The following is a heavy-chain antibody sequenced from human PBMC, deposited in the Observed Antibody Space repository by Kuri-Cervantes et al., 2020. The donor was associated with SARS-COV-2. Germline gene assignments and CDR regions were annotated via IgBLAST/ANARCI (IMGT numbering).Heavy chain of an antibody. CDR1: GFTFSRYA. Sequence: GESLKISCAASGFTFSRYAINWVRQAPGKGLEWISYISGSSSTKCYPDSVKGRFTISRDNAKNSLYLQMNSLSDEDTAVYYCAREGTGMVGLDLWGQGTQVTVSS. V-gene: IGHV3-48*02. J-gene: IGHJ5*02. CDR2: ISGSSSTK. D-gene: IGHD5-18*01. CDR3: AREGTGMVGLDL.